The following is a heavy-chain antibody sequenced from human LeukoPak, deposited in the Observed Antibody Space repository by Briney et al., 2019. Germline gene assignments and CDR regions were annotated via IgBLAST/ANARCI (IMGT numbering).Heavy chain of an antibody. Sequence: GESLKISCKGSGYSFTSYWTGWVRQMPEKGLEWMGIIYPGDSDTRYSPSFQGQVTISADKSISTAYLQWSSLKASDTAMYYCARHGHYYDSSGYQIDYWGQGTLVTVSS. D-gene: IGHD3-22*01. CDR2: IYPGDSDT. CDR3: ARHGHYYDSSGYQIDY. CDR1: GYSFTSYW. V-gene: IGHV5-51*01. J-gene: IGHJ4*02.